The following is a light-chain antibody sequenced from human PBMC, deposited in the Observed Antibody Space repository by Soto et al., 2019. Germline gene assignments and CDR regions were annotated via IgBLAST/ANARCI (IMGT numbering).Light chain of an antibody. J-gene: IGKJ4*01. CDR3: QQYNTWPLN. CDR2: GAS. Sequence: EMTQSPSTVSASAGDRATLTCRARQSISSNLAWYQQKPGKGPKVLIYGASSLPTGIPSRFSGSGAGTEFTLTISSLQPDDFGTYYCQQYNTWPLNFGGGTKVEIK. V-gene: IGKV1-5*03. CDR1: QSISSN.